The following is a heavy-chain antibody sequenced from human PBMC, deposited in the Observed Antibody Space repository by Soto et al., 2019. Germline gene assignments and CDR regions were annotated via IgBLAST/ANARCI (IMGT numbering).Heavy chain of an antibody. CDR3: AGGCGKNFDY. D-gene: IGHD2-21*01. Sequence: SETLSLTCAVYGGSFSGYYWSWIRQPPGKGLEWIGEVNHSGSTNYNPSLKSRVTISVDTSKNQFSLKLSSVTAADTAVYYCAGGCGKNFDYWGQGTLVTVSS. V-gene: IGHV4-34*01. CDR2: VNHSGST. J-gene: IGHJ4*02. CDR1: GGSFSGYY.